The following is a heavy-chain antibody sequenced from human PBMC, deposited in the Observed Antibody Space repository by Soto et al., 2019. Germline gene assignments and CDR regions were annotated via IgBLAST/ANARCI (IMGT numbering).Heavy chain of an antibody. CDR3: AHSKTSGMRYYFDY. CDR1: GFSLSTTRVG. J-gene: IGHJ4*02. D-gene: IGHD3-10*01. V-gene: IGHV2-5*02. Sequence: QITLKESGPTLVKPTQTLTLTCTFSGFSLSTTRVGVGWIRQPPGEALEWIALLYWDDDKLYSPSLKRRLTITKDTSKNQVVLTLTNMAPLDTATYYCAHSKTSGMRYYFDYWGQGTLVTVSS. CDR2: LYWDDDK.